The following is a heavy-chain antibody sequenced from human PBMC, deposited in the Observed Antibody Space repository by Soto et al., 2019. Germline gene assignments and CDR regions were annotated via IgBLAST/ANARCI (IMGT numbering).Heavy chain of an antibody. D-gene: IGHD3-9*01. CDR3: VKDRYFDWLLSERLKYFQH. J-gene: IGHJ1*01. CDR2: ISSNGGST. CDR1: GFTFSSYA. Sequence: GGSLRLSCSASGFTFSSYAMHWVRQAPGKGLEYVSAISSNGGSTYYADSVKGRFTISRDNSKNTLYLQMSSLRAEDTSVYYCVKDRYFDWLLSERLKYFQHWGQGTLVTVSS. V-gene: IGHV3-64D*08.